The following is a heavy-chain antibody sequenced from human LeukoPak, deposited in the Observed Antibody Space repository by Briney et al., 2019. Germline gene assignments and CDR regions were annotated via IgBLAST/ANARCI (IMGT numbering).Heavy chain of an antibody. Sequence: SETLSLTCTVSGGSISSGGYYWSWIRQHPGKGLEWIGYIYYSGSTYYNPSLKSRVTISVDTSKNQFSLKLSSVTAADTAVYYCARSGGGSSWSPYGLDYYGMDVWGQGTTVTVSS. CDR2: IYYSGST. CDR1: GGSISSGGYY. D-gene: IGHD6-13*01. V-gene: IGHV4-31*03. CDR3: ARSGGGSSWSPYGLDYYGMDV. J-gene: IGHJ6*02.